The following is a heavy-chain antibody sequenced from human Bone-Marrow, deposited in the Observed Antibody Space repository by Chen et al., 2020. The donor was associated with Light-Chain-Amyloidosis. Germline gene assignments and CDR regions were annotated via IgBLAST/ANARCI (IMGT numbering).Heavy chain of an antibody. J-gene: IGHJ4*02. Sequence: EVQLLESGGGLVQPGGSLRLSCAASGFTVSSNYLSWVRQAPGKGLEWVSVIFSGGKTYYADPVKGRFTISRDNSKNTLYLQMNSLRAEDTAVYYCAGMDRSGYYHFQYWGQGTLVTVSS. V-gene: IGHV3-66*01. CDR2: IFSGGKT. CDR1: GFTVSSNY. D-gene: IGHD3-22*01. CDR3: AGMDRSGYYHFQY.